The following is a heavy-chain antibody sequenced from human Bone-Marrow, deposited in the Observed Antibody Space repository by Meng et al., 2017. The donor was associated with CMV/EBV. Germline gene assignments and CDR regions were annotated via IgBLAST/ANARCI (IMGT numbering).Heavy chain of an antibody. CDR1: GGSISSYY. V-gene: IGHV4-59*01. CDR2: IYYSGST. CDR3: ARVGGYSYGSYYYYYGMDV. J-gene: IGHJ6*02. D-gene: IGHD5-18*01. Sequence: SETLSLTCTVPGGSISSYYWSWIRQPPGKGLEWIGYIYYSGSTNYNPSLKSRVTISVDTSKNQFSLKLSSVTAADTAVYYCARVGGYSYGSYYYYYGMDVWGQGTTVTVSS.